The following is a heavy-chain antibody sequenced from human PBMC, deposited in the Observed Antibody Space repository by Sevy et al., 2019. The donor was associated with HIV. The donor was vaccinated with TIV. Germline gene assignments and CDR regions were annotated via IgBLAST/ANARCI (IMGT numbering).Heavy chain of an antibody. J-gene: IGHJ6*02. CDR1: GFTFSSYS. CDR2: MNSITSTI. Sequence: GGSLRLSCVGSGFTFSSYSMNWVRQAPGKGLEWISYMNSITSTIYYADSVKGRFTISRDNAKNSVSLQMHSLRAEDTAVYYCARNGGYADYGMDVWGQGTTVTVSS. D-gene: IGHD2-2*01. CDR3: ARNGGYADYGMDV. V-gene: IGHV3-48*01.